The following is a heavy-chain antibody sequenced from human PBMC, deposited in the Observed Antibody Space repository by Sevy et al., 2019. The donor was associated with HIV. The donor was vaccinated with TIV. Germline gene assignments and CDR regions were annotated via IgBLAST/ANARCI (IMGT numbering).Heavy chain of an antibody. Sequence: GGSLILSCAASGFIFNDYWMHWVRQAPGKGLEWVANINEDGSKQYYVDSVKGRFTISRDNAKSSVFLEMNSLRVDDAAIDYCARAIGISASFWGQGTLLTVSS. D-gene: IGHD2-15*01. CDR1: GFIFNDYW. CDR2: INEDGSKQ. J-gene: IGHJ4*02. V-gene: IGHV3-7*03. CDR3: ARAIGISASF.